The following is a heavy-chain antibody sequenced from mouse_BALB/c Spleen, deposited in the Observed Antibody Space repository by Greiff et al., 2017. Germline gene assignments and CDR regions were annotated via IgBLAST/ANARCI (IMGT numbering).Heavy chain of an antibody. CDR2: INPYNGDT. CDR1: GYSFTGYF. D-gene: IGHD2-3*01. V-gene: IGHV1-20*02. CDR3: ASSRDGYFYAMDY. J-gene: IGHJ4*01. Sequence: VQLQQSGPELVKPGASVKISCKASGYSFTGYFMNWVMQSHGKSLEWIGRINPYNGDTFYNQKFKGKATLTVDKSSSTAHMELRSLASEDSAVYYCASSRDGYFYAMDYWGQGTSVTVSS.